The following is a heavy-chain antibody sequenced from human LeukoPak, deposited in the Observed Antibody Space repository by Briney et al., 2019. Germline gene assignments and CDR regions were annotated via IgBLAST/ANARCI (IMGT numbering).Heavy chain of an antibody. CDR1: GYTFASYY. V-gene: IGHV1-46*01. J-gene: IGHJ3*02. Sequence: ASVKVSCKASGYTFASYYMHWVRQAPGQGLEWMGIINPSGGSTSYAQKFQGRVTMTRDTSTSTVYMELSSLRSEDTAVYYCARDKADDSSGYHLPDAFDIWGQGTMVTVSS. D-gene: IGHD3-22*01. CDR2: INPSGGST. CDR3: ARDKADDSSGYHLPDAFDI.